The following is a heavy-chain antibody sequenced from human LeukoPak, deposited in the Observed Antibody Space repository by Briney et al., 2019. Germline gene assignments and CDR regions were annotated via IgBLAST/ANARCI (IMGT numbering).Heavy chain of an antibody. Sequence: SSGTLSLTCGVSGGSVINTNWWTWVRQPPGKGLEWIGEVHLDGGTNYNPSLESRLTMSVDVSENQVSLKLTSVTAADTAVYYCAREGGFYRPLDYSGQGTLVTVSS. D-gene: IGHD3-3*01. V-gene: IGHV4-4*02. CDR3: AREGGFYRPLDY. CDR2: VHLDGGT. J-gene: IGHJ4*02. CDR1: GGSVINTNW.